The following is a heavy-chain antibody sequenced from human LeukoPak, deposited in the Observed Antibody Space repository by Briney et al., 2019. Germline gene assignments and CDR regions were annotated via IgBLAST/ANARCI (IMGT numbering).Heavy chain of an antibody. CDR2: IYSGGSS. J-gene: IGHJ4*02. V-gene: IGHV3-66*01. CDR1: GLTVGFKC. CDR3: ATRPDGNDVPYFDY. Sequence: GGSLRLSCAASGLTVGFKCMSWVRQAPGKGPEWVSIIYSGGSSYYADSVKGRFTVSRDTSKNTLYLRMNSLRAEDTAVYYCATRPDGNDVPYFDYWGQGTLVTVSS. D-gene: IGHD5-12*01.